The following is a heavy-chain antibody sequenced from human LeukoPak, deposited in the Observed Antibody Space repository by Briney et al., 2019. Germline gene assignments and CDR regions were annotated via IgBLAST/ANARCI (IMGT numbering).Heavy chain of an antibody. Sequence: PGGSLRLSCVASGFTFSSYEMNWVRQAPGKGLEWVSYISSSGSTIYYADSVKGRFTISRDNAKNSLYLQMNSLRAEDTAVYYCARRYCSSTSCTLDYWGQGTLVTVSS. D-gene: IGHD2-2*01. CDR2: ISSSGSTI. J-gene: IGHJ4*02. CDR1: GFTFSSYE. V-gene: IGHV3-48*03. CDR3: ARRYCSSTSCTLDY.